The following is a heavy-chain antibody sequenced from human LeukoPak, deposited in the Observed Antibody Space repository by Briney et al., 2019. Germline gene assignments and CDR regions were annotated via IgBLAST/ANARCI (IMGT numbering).Heavy chain of an antibody. D-gene: IGHD1-26*01. CDR2: MNPNSGNT. Sequence: ASVKVSCKASGYTFTSYDINWVRQATGQGLEWMGWMNPNSGNTGYAQKFQGRVTFTRNTSISTAYMDLSSLRSEDTAVYYCARALPPPHSTTITCFKPFDYCGQGHLVIVSS. V-gene: IGHV1-8*03. J-gene: IGHJ4*02. CDR3: ARALPPPHSTTITCFKPFDY. CDR1: GYTFTSYD.